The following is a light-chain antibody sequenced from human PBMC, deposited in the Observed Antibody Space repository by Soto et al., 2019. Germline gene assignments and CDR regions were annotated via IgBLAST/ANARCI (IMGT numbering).Light chain of an antibody. J-gene: IGKJ1*01. CDR3: QQYNSRT. Sequence: DIQMTQSPSTLSASVEDRVTIICRASQSISSWLAWYQQKPGKAPKLLIYDASSLESGVPSRFSGSGSGTEFTLTISSLQPDDFATYYCQQYNSRTFGQGTKVDIK. CDR2: DAS. CDR1: QSISSW. V-gene: IGKV1-5*02.